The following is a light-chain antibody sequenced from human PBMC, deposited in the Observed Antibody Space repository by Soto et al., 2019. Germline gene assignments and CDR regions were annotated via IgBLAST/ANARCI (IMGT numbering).Light chain of an antibody. J-gene: IGLJ2*01. CDR1: NSDVGGYNY. CDR3: SSYTSNYIVV. CDR2: EVT. V-gene: IGLV2-8*01. Sequence: QSVLTQPPSASGSPGQSVAISSTGTNSDVGGYNYVSWYQHHPGKVPKLMIYEVTKRPSGVPDRFSGSKSGNTASLTVSGLQAEDEAEYYCSSYTSNYIVVLGGGTKLTVL.